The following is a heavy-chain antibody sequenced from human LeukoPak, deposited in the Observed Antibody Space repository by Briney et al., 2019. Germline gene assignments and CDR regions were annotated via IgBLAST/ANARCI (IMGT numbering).Heavy chain of an antibody. CDR2: INHSGST. V-gene: IGHV4-34*01. CDR1: GGSFSGYY. J-gene: IGHJ6*03. D-gene: IGHD3-3*01. CDR3: ARGYYDSWSGYSGYYYMDV. Sequence: SETLSLTCAVYGGSFSGYYWSWIRQPPGKGLEWIGEINHSGSTNYNPSLKSRVTISVDTSKNQFSLKLSSVTAADTAVYYCARGYYDSWSGYSGYYYMDVWGKGTTVTVSS.